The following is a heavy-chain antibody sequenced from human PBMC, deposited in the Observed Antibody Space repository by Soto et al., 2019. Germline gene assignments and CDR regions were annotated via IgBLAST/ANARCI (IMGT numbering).Heavy chain of an antibody. CDR1: GLTFSSYS. CDR3: ARFFDYYDSSGFDY. V-gene: IGHV3-21*01. J-gene: IGHJ4*02. CDR2: ISSSSSYI. Sequence: PGGSLRLSCAASGLTFSSYSMNWVRQAPGKGLEWVSSISSSSSYIYYADSVKGRFTISRDNAKNSLYLQMNSLRAEDTAVYYCARFFDYYDSSGFDYRGQGTLVTVSS. D-gene: IGHD3-22*01.